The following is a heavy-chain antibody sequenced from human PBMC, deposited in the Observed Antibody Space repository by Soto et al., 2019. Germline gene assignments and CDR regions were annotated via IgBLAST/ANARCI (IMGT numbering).Heavy chain of an antibody. V-gene: IGHV3-33*06. Sequence: PGGSLRLSCAASGFTFNNYGIHWVRQAPGKGLEWVAVIWYDGSQTRYADSVKGRFTISRDNSKNTLYLQMNSLRAEDTAVYYCAKDLAPKIHNVDYWGQGTLVTVSS. CDR1: GFTFNNYG. D-gene: IGHD1-1*01. CDR3: AKDLAPKIHNVDY. CDR2: IWYDGSQT. J-gene: IGHJ4*02.